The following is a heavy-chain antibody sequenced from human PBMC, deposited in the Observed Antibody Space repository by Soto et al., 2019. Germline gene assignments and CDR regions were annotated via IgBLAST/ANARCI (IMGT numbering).Heavy chain of an antibody. CDR1: GGSMSSGGYY. CDR2: IYYSGST. V-gene: IGHV4-31*03. CDR3: ARDRHNNFFDP. D-gene: IGHD6-6*01. J-gene: IGHJ5*02. Sequence: SETLSLTCTVSGGSMSSGGYYWTWIRQSPGKGLEWIGYIYYSGSTYYNPSLESRVAISLDTSRSQFSLTLHSVTAADTAIYYCARDRHNNFFDPWGQGTLVTVSS.